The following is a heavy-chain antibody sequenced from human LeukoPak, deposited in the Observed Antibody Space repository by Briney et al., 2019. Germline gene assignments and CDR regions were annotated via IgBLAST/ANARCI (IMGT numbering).Heavy chain of an antibody. Sequence: SETLSLTCTVSGASISNYYWSWIRQSPGKGLEWIGYMLYSGSTNQNPSLRSRVTISVDTSKNQVSLKLSSVTAADTAVYYCVRSDIWGSYRFLDYWGQGTLLTVSS. D-gene: IGHD3-16*02. J-gene: IGHJ4*02. CDR2: MLYSGST. CDR1: GASISNYY. V-gene: IGHV4-59*08. CDR3: VRSDIWGSYRFLDY.